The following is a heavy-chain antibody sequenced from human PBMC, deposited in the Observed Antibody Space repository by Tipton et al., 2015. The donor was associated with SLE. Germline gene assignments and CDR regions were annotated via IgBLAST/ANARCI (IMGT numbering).Heavy chain of an antibody. V-gene: IGHV4-30-2*01. CDR1: GGSINSGDYS. CDR2: IFRSGNA. CDR3: ARGEMDVFHI. J-gene: IGHJ3*02. Sequence: TLSLTCAVSGGSINSGDYSWSWIRQPPGKGLEWIGYIFRSGNAYYNPSLKSRVTISVDMSRNQFSLRLSSVTAADTALYYCARGEMDVFHIWGQGTVVSFPS.